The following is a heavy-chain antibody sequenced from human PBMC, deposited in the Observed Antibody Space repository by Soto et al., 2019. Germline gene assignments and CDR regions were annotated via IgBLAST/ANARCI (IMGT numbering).Heavy chain of an antibody. Sequence: QVQLQESGPRLVKPSGTLSLTCAVSGASIRSTNWWTWVRQPPGKGLEWIGEIYHTGSTKYNPSLKSRVTISLDKSNNQFSLHLSSVTAADTAVYYCASLPPRIVVVVLPIPTWGQGTLVTVSS. J-gene: IGHJ4*02. D-gene: IGHD2-15*01. CDR3: ASLPPRIVVVVLPIPT. V-gene: IGHV4-4*02. CDR2: IYHTGST. CDR1: GASIRSTNW.